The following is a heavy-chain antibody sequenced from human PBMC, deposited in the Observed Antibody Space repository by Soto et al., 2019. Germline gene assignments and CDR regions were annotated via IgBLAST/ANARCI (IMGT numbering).Heavy chain of an antibody. D-gene: IGHD5-18*01. Sequence: GGSLRLSCAASGFTFSSYGMHWVRQAPGKGLEWVAVIWYDGSNKYYADSVKGRFTISRDNSKNTLYLQMNSLRAEDTAVYYCARDLREVDTAMDYYFDYWGQGTLVTVSS. CDR1: GFTFSSYG. J-gene: IGHJ4*02. CDR3: ARDLREVDTAMDYYFDY. V-gene: IGHV3-33*01. CDR2: IWYDGSNK.